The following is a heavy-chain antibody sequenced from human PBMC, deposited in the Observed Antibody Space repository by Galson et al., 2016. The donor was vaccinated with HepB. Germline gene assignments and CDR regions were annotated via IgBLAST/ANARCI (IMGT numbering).Heavy chain of an antibody. CDR2: IKQDGSEK. V-gene: IGHV3-7*03. CDR3: ARAYEYGLGSHPYYFDY. J-gene: IGHJ4*02. Sequence: SLRLSCAASGFTFSTYWMSWVRQAPGQGLEWVANIKQDGSEKDYVDAVKGRFTISRDNATNSMYLQMNSLRAEDTAVYYCARAYEYGLGSHPYYFDYWGQGTLVTVSS. CDR1: GFTFSTYW. D-gene: IGHD3-10*01.